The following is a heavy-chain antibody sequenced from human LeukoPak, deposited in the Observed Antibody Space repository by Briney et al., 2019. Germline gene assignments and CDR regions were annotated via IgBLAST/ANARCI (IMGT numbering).Heavy chain of an antibody. J-gene: IGHJ4*02. CDR2: INWNGGST. CDR1: GFTFDDYG. V-gene: IGHV3-20*04. D-gene: IGHD5-12*01. Sequence: GGSLRLSCAASGFTFDDYGMSWVRQAPGKGLEWVSGINWNGGSTGYADSVKGRFTISRDNSKSTLYLQMNSLRAEDTAVYYCAKSFASVDVVATITDYWGQGTLVTVSS. CDR3: AKSFASVDVVATITDY.